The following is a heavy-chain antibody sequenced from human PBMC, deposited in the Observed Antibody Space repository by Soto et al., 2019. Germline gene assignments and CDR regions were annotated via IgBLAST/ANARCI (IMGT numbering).Heavy chain of an antibody. J-gene: IGHJ4*02. Sequence: QVQLVQSAAEVKPPGASVKVSCKASGYNFTRYGFSWVRQAPGQGLEWMGWISAYSGDTNYAQKFQGRVSMTTDTSTSTGDDELRSLRSDDTAVDYFESESGGSLTQWLRFAFSGQGNLVNVS. CDR3: ESESGGSLTQWLRFAF. CDR1: GYNFTRYG. CDR2: ISAYSGDT. D-gene: IGHD6-19*01. V-gene: IGHV1-18*01.